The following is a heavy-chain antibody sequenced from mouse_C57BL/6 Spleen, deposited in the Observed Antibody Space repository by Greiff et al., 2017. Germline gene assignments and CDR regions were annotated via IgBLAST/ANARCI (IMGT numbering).Heavy chain of an antibody. V-gene: IGHV1-22*01. CDR2: INPNNGGT. Sequence: EVKLQESGPELVKPGASVKMSCKASGYTFTDYNMHWVKQSHGKSLEWIGYINPNNGGTSYNQKFKGKATLTVNKSSSTAYMELRSLTSEDSAVYYCARRYGSSYGYFDVWGTGTTVTVSS. J-gene: IGHJ1*03. CDR3: ARRYGSSYGYFDV. D-gene: IGHD1-1*01. CDR1: GYTFTDYN.